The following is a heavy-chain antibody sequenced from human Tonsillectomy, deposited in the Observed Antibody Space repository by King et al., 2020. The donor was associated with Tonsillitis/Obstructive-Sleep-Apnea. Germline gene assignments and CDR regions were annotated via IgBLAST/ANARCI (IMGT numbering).Heavy chain of an antibody. V-gene: IGHV1-69*12. Sequence: VQLVQSGAEVKKPGSSVKVSCKASGGTFSSDAISWVRQAPGQGLEWMGGIISIFGTANYAQKFKGRVTITADESTRPAYMELSSLRSEDTAVYYCARDSIAARPVYYWGQGTLVTVSS. J-gene: IGHJ4*02. CDR3: ARDSIAARPVYY. CDR2: IISIFGTA. CDR1: GGTFSSDA. D-gene: IGHD6-6*01.